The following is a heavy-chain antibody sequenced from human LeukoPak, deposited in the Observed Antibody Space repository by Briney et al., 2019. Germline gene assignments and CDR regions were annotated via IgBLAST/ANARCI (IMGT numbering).Heavy chain of an antibody. CDR2: TRNKANSYTT. CDR1: GFTISDHY. CDR3: ARGYGRDAFDI. D-gene: IGHD3-16*01. V-gene: IGHV3-72*01. Sequence: GGSLRLSCADSGFTISDHYMDWVRQAPGKRLHWVGRTRNKANSYTTEYAASVKGRFTISRDDSKNSLYLQMNSLKTEDTAVYYCARGYGRDAFDIWGQGTMVTVSS. J-gene: IGHJ3*02.